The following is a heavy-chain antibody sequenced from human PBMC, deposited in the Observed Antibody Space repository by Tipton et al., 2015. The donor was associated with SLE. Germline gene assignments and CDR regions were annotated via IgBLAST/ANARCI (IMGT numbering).Heavy chain of an antibody. V-gene: IGHV4-59*08. J-gene: IGHJ4*02. CDR3: ARHAGDYAYFDS. Sequence: TLSLTCAVYGGSLSGSYWSWIRQPPGKGLEWIGYIYDSGSTSYNPSLKSRVTISEDTSKQQFSLKLRSLTAADTAVYYCARHAGDYAYFDSWGQGTLVTVSS. CDR2: IYDSGST. D-gene: IGHD4-17*01. CDR1: GGSLSGSY.